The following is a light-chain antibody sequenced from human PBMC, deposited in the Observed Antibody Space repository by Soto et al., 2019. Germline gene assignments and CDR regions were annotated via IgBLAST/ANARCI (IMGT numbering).Light chain of an antibody. CDR2: GAS. Sequence: EIVLTQSPGTLSLSPGERATLSCRASQSVSSSYLAWYQQKPGQAPRLLIYGASSRATGIPDRFSGSGSGTDFTLTISRQEPEDFVVYSCQQYGSSPRTFGQGTKLEIK. V-gene: IGKV3-20*01. CDR3: QQYGSSPRT. J-gene: IGKJ1*01. CDR1: QSVSSSY.